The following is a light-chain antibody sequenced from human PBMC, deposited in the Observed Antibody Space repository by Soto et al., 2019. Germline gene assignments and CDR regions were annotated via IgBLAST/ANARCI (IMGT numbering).Light chain of an antibody. Sequence: EIVMTQSPATLSVSPGERATLSCRASQSVSTNLAWYQHKPGQAPRLLIYGASTRATGIPARFSGSGSGTAFTLTISSLQSEDFAIYYCQQNNNWPPLTFGGGTKVEI. J-gene: IGKJ4*01. CDR1: QSVSTN. V-gene: IGKV3-15*01. CDR2: GAS. CDR3: QQNNNWPPLT.